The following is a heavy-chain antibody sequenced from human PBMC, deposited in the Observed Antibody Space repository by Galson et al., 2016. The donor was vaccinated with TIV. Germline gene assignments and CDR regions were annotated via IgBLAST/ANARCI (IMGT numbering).Heavy chain of an antibody. CDR2: IYPDDSDT. D-gene: IGHD2-21*02. V-gene: IGHV5-51*03. Sequence: QSGAEVKKPGESLKISCKGSGYNFPIYWIGWVRQMPGKGLEWVGVIYPDDSDTRYSPTFQGQVIISADKSTTTAYLQWSSLKASDTAMYYCARVSRRGVTDWYFDLWGRGTLVTVSS. J-gene: IGHJ2*01. CDR1: GYNFPIYW. CDR3: ARVSRRGVTDWYFDL.